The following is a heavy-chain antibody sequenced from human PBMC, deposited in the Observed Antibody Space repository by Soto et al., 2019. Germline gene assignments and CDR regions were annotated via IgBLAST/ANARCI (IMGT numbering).Heavy chain of an antibody. Sequence: PSETLSLTCALSGDSISSGYYWGWLRQPPGKGLEWIVSIYHGASTYYNPSLNSRVTLSIDMTNNHVSLILNSVTAADTAVYYCARVGPWVPYYSDSSPYTFEYWFDPWGQGTLVTVSS. CDR2: IYHGAST. V-gene: IGHV4-38-2*01. CDR3: ARVGPWVPYYSDSSPYTFEYWFDP. J-gene: IGHJ5*02. CDR1: GDSISSGYY. D-gene: IGHD3-22*01.